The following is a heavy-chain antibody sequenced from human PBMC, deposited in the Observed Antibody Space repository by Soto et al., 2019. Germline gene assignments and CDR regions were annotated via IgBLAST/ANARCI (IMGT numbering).Heavy chain of an antibody. CDR1: GGTFSSYA. CDR3: ARYKQLPKYGMDV. V-gene: IGHV1-69*13. CDR2: IIPLFGTA. D-gene: IGHD6-6*01. Sequence: SVKVSSKASGGTFSSYAISWVRQPPGQGHEWMGGIIPLFGTANYAQKFQGRDTITAYESTSTAYMELSSLRSEDTAVYYCARYKQLPKYGMDVWGRGTRVTVSS. J-gene: IGHJ6*02.